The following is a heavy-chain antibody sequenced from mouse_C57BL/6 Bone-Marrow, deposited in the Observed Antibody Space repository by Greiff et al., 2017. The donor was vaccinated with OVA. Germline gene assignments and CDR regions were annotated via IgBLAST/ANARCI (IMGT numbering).Heavy chain of an antibody. J-gene: IGHJ1*03. CDR1: GYAFSSSW. CDR2: IYPGDGDT. V-gene: IGHV1-82*01. Sequence: QVQLQQSGPELVKPGASVKISCKASGYAFSSSWMNWVKQRPGKGLEWIGRIYPGDGDTNYNGKIKGKATLTADKSSSTAYMQLSSLTSEDSAVYFCARLYYGSSSHVWGTGTTVTVSS. D-gene: IGHD1-1*01. CDR3: ARLYYGSSSHV.